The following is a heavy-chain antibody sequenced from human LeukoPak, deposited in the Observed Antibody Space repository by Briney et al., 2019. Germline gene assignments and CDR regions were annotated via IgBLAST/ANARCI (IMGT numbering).Heavy chain of an antibody. D-gene: IGHD2-2*01. Sequence: GGSLRLSCAASGFTFRNAWMTWVRQAPGKGLEWVALISYDGSNKYYVDSVKGRFTISRDNSKSTVFLQMNSLRVEDTAVYYCAKGAAAQGSFDYWGQGTLVTVSS. CDR2: ISYDGSNK. CDR1: GFTFRNAW. J-gene: IGHJ4*02. V-gene: IGHV3-30*18. CDR3: AKGAAAQGSFDY.